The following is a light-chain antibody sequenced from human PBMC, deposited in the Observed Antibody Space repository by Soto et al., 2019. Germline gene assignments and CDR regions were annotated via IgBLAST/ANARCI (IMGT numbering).Light chain of an antibody. CDR2: GNS. CDR1: SSNIGAGYD. CDR3: QSYDSSLSGWV. Sequence: QSVLTQPTSVSGAPGQRVTISCTGSSSNIGAGYDVHWYQQLPGTAPKLLIYGNSNRPSGVPDRFSGSKSGTSASLAITGLQAEDEADYYCQSYDSSLSGWVFGGGTMLTVL. V-gene: IGLV1-40*01. J-gene: IGLJ3*02.